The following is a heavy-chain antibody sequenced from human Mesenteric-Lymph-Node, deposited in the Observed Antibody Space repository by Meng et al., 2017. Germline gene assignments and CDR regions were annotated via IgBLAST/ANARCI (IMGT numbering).Heavy chain of an antibody. CDR1: EFTFSSYV. CDR3: TKLVESATAY. V-gene: IGHV3-23*01. J-gene: IGHJ4*02. CDR2: ISTSGGLT. D-gene: IGHD2-15*01. Sequence: GGSLRLSCAASEFTFSSYVMNWVRQAPGKGLEWVSGISTSGGLTTYADSVKGRFTISRDNSKNTLYLQMNSLRAEDTAVYYCTKLVESATAYWGQGTLVTVSS.